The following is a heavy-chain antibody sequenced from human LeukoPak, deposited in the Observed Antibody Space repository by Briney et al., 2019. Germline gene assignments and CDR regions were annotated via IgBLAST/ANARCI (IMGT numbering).Heavy chain of an antibody. V-gene: IGHV3-7*01. CDR1: GFSSSNYW. CDR3: ARTDPSLGGYFDY. J-gene: IGHJ4*02. D-gene: IGHD3-16*01. Sequence: GGSLRLSCAASGFSSSNYWINWVRQAPGKGLEWVANIKQDGSEKYYVDSVKGRFTISRDNAKNSLYLQMNSLRAEDTAVYYCARTDPSLGGYFDYWGQGTLVTVSS. CDR2: IKQDGSEK.